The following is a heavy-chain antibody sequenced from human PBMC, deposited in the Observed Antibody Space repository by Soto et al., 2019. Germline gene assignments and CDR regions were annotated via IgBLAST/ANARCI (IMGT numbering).Heavy chain of an antibody. J-gene: IGHJ4*02. CDR1: GASIISMNW. CDR2: IHHSGST. V-gene: IGHV4-4*02. CDR3: VRYDYGSGDDYNIDY. Sequence: QVQLQESGPGLVKPSGTLSLTCAVSGASIISMNWWSWVRQPPGKGLEWIGEIHHSGSTNYNPSLMSRFLISVDKSKNQFSLKLTSVTAADTAVYYCVRYDYGSGDDYNIDYWGQGTLVTVSS. D-gene: IGHD3-10*01.